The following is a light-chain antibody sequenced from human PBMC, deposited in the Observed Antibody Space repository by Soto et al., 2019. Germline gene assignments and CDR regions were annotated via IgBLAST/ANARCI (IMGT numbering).Light chain of an antibody. CDR2: HAS. CDR1: QDISNF. CDR3: QQYDSLPFT. V-gene: IGKV1-33*01. J-gene: IGKJ3*01. Sequence: DIQMTQSPSSLSASVGDSVAITCRASQDISNFLNWYQQTPGKAPKLLTYHASDLETVVPSRFSGTGSGTDFTFTISNVQPEDTATYYCQQYDSLPFTFGPGTKVEIK.